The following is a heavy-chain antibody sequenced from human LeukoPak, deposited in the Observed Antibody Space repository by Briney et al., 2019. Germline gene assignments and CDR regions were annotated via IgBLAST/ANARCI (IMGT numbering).Heavy chain of an antibody. D-gene: IGHD6-13*01. Sequence: ASVKVSCKASGYTFTSYYMHWVRQAPGQGLEWMGIINPSGGSTSYAQKFQGRVTMTRDTSTSTVYMELSSLRSEDTAVYYCARDLVAAAGRNRFDIWGQGTMVTVSS. CDR1: GYTFTSYY. V-gene: IGHV1-46*01. J-gene: IGHJ3*02. CDR2: INPSGGST. CDR3: ARDLVAAAGRNRFDI.